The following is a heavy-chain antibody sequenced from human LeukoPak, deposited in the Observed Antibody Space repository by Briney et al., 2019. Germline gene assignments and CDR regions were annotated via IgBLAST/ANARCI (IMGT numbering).Heavy chain of an antibody. J-gene: IGHJ4*02. CDR3: AKDARRTSGWYFFDY. V-gene: IGHV3-74*01. D-gene: IGHD6-19*01. Sequence: GGSLKLSCAAYGFTFSSYCMHWARQAPGQGLVWVSRINSDGSDTSYADSVKGRFTISRDNSKNTLFLQMNSLRAEDTAVYYCAKDARRTSGWYFFDYWGQGTLVTVSS. CDR2: INSDGSDT. CDR1: GFTFSSYC.